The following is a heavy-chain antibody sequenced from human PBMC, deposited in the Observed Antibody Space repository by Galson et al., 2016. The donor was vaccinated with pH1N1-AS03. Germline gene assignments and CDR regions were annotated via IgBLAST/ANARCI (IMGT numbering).Heavy chain of an antibody. CDR1: GVSVTSSGVG. V-gene: IGHV2-5*02. J-gene: IGHJ3*02. CDR3: ALPNSGGNAFEI. CDR2: VYWDETR. D-gene: IGHD2/OR15-2a*01. Sequence: PALVTPTQTLTLTCSVSGVSVTSSGVGVGWFRQPPGKALEWLALVYWDETRRYSPSLKNRLTITKDSSKTQVVLTVTSVDPMDIATYFCALPNSGGNAFEIWGPGTMVTVSS.